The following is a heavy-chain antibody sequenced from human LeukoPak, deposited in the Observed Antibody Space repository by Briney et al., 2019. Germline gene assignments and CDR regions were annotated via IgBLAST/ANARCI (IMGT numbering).Heavy chain of an antibody. CDR1: GFTVSNSY. J-gene: IGHJ3*02. V-gene: IGHV3-66*01. Sequence: GGSLRLSCAASGFTVSNSYMNWVRQAPGKVLEWVSAIYGRGTTYYADSVKGRFTISRDTSKNTLYLQMNSLRAEDTAVYYCARDPQINAFDIWGQGTMVTVSS. CDR3: ARDPQINAFDI. CDR2: IYGRGTT.